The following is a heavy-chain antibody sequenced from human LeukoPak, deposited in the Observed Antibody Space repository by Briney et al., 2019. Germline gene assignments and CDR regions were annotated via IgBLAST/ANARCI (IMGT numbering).Heavy chain of an antibody. D-gene: IGHD3/OR15-3a*01. CDR1: GITFSSFS. CDR2: ISSSSSNI. J-gene: IGHJ4*02. V-gene: IGHV3-21*04. CDR3: QGADFSTGYYLFDY. Sequence: TGGSLRLSCAASGITFSSFSMNWVRQAPGKGLEWVSSISSSSSNIDYADSVKGRFTISRDNAKNSLYLQMNSLRAEDTAVYYCQGADFSTGYYLFDYWGQGTLVTVSS.